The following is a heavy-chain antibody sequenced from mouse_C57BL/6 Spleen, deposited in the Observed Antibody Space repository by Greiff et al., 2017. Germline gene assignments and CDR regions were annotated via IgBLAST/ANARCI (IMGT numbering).Heavy chain of an antibody. V-gene: IGHV5-17*01. CDR1: GFTFSDYG. Sequence: EVQRVESGGGLVKPGGSLKLSCAASGFTFSDYGMHWVRQAPEKGLEWVAYISSGSSTIYYADTVKGRFTISRDNAKNTLFLQMTSLRSEDTAMYYCARQTYYSNYEAWFAYWGQGTLVTVSA. CDR3: ARQTYYSNYEAWFAY. J-gene: IGHJ3*01. CDR2: ISSGSSTI. D-gene: IGHD2-5*01.